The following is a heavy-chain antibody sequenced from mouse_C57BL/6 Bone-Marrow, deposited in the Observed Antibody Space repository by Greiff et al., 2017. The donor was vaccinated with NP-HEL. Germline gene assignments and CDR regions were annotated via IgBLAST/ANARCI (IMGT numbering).Heavy chain of an antibody. CDR3: AIPPGSWFAY. J-gene: IGHJ3*01. CDR2: IHPSDSDT. Sequence: QVQLQQLGAELVKPGASVKVSCKASGYPFSSYWMHVVKQRPGQGLEWIGRIHPSDSDTNYNQKFKGKSTLTVDKSSSTAYMQLSSLTSEDSAVYYCAIPPGSWFAYWGQGTLVTVSA. V-gene: IGHV1-74*01. D-gene: IGHD3-2*02. CDR1: GYPFSSYW.